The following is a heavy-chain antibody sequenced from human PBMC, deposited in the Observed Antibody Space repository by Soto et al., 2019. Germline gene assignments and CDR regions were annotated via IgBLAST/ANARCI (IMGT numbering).Heavy chain of an antibody. CDR1: GYTFTSYT. Sequence: QVHLVQSGAEVKKPGASVKVSCKASGYTFTSYTIHWVRQAPGQRLEWMGWINAGNGDTKYSQKFQGRVTITSDTSATSAYMEPSSLRSEDTAVYYCARLALWFSTSDFYFDYWGQGTPVTVSS. J-gene: IGHJ4*02. CDR2: INAGNGDT. D-gene: IGHD6-13*01. V-gene: IGHV1-3*01. CDR3: ARLALWFSTSDFYFDY.